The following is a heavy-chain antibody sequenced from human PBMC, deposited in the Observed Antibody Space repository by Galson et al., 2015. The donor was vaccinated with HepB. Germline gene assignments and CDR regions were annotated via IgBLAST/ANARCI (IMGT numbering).Heavy chain of an antibody. CDR1: GFTFSSYA. V-gene: IGHV3-23*01. D-gene: IGHD3-10*01. CDR2: ISGSGGST. CDR3: ARSIAYYYGSGSPKQPLAGGMDV. Sequence: SLRLSCAASGFTFSSYAMSWVRQAPGKGLEWVSAISGSGGSTYYADSVKGRFTISRDNSKNTLYLQMNSLRAEDTAVYYCARSIAYYYGSGSPKQPLAGGMDVWGQGTTVTVSS. J-gene: IGHJ6*02.